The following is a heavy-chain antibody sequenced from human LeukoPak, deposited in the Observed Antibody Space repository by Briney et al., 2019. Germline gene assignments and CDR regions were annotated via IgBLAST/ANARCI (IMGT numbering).Heavy chain of an antibody. CDR3: ATIPVVAAYAFDI. CDR2: INPNSGGT. CDR1: GYTFTSYG. D-gene: IGHD2-15*01. Sequence: GASVKVSCKASGYTFTSYGISWVRQAPGQGLEWMGWINPNSGGTNYAQKFQGRVTMTRDTSISTAYMELSRLRSDDTAVYYCATIPVVAAYAFDIWGQGTMVTVSS. V-gene: IGHV1-2*02. J-gene: IGHJ3*02.